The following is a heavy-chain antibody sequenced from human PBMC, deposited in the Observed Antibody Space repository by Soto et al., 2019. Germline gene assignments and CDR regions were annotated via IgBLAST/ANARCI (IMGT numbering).Heavy chain of an antibody. CDR3: ARHEYSGYDFFDSYYYMDV. CDR2: IYYSEST. Sequence: QLQLQESGPGLVKPSETLSLTCTVSGGSISSSSYYWGWIRQPPGKGLEWIGSIYYSESTYYNPSLKSRVTISVDTSKNQFSLKLSSVTAADTAVYYCARHEYSGYDFFDSYYYMDVWGKGTKVTV. V-gene: IGHV4-39*01. J-gene: IGHJ6*03. CDR1: GGSISSSSYY. D-gene: IGHD5-12*01.